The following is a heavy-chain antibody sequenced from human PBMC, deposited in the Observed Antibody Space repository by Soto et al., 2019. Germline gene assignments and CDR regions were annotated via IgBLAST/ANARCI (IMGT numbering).Heavy chain of an antibody. CDR2: ISSSGSAV. J-gene: IGHJ2*01. V-gene: IGHV3-48*03. D-gene: IGHD3-16*02. CDR3: VRPYKVSSLYWYFDL. Sequence: VGSLRLSCAASGFSFSTYEMNWVRQAPGKGLEWVSYISSSGSAVYYADSVKGRFTISRDNAKNSLYLQMNSLRAEDTAVYYCVRPYKVSSLYWYFDLWGRGTLVTVSS. CDR1: GFSFSTYE.